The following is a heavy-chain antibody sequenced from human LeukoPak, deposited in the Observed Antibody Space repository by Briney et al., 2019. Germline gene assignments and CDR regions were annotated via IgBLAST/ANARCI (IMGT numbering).Heavy chain of an antibody. V-gene: IGHV1-18*01. J-gene: IGHJ5*02. CDR1: GYTFTSYG. CDR3: ARGRFPIPLYNENGYNYNWFDP. CDR2: ISAYNGNT. Sequence: GASVKVSCKASGYTFTSYGISWVRQAPGQGLEWMGWISAYNGNTNYAQKLQGRVTMTTDTSTSTAYMELRSLRSDDTAVYYCARGRFPIPLYNENGYNYNWFDPWGQGTLVTVSS. D-gene: IGHD5-24*01.